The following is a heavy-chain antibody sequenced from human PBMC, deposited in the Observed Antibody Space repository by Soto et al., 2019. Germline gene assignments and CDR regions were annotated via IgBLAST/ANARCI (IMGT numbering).Heavy chain of an antibody. CDR3: TTDLDSSGWDQGGFDY. CDR2: IKSKTDGGTT. CDR1: GFTFSNAW. D-gene: IGHD6-19*01. J-gene: IGHJ4*02. Sequence: EVQLVESGGGLVKPGGSLRLSCAASGFTFSNAWMNWVRQAPGKGLEWVGRIKSKTDGGTTDYAAPVKGRFTISRDNSKNTMYLQMNSLKTEDTAVYYCTTDLDSSGWDQGGFDYWGQGTLVTVSS. V-gene: IGHV3-15*07.